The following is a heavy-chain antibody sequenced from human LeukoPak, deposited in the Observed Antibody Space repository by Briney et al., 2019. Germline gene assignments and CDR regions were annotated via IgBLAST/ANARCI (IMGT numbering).Heavy chain of an antibody. CDR3: ARDLTSSWYGSLDY. CDR1: GFTFSSYA. D-gene: IGHD6-13*01. CDR2: ISYDGSNK. Sequence: GGSLRPSCAASGFTFSSYAMHWVRQAPGKGLEWVAVISYDGSNKYYADSVKGRFTISRDNSKNTLYLQMNSLRAEDTAVYYCARDLTSSWYGSLDYWGQGTLVTVSS. J-gene: IGHJ4*02. V-gene: IGHV3-30-3*01.